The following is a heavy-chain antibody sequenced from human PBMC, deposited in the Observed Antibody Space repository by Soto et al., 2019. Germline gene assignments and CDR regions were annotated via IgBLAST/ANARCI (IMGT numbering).Heavy chain of an antibody. Sequence: PGGSLRLSCAASGFTFSSYAMSWVRQAPGKGLEWVSAISGSGGSTYYADSVKGRFTISRDNSKNTLYLQMNSLRAEDTAVYYCANNDYVWGSYYGMDVWGQGTTVTVS. V-gene: IGHV3-23*01. CDR3: ANNDYVWGSYYGMDV. J-gene: IGHJ6*02. CDR2: ISGSGGST. CDR1: GFTFSSYA. D-gene: IGHD3-16*01.